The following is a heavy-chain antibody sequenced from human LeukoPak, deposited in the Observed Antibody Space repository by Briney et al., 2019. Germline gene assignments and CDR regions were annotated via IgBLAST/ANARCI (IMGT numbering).Heavy chain of an antibody. J-gene: IGHJ4*02. D-gene: IGHD3-22*01. CDR1: GGSISRSYNY. CDR2: IFTSGNT. CDR3: ARAGYYYDTSHYYHDY. Sequence: SETLSLTCTVSGGSISRSYNYWGWIRQPPGKGLEWIGRIFTSGNTNYNPSLKSRVTMSVDTSKNQLSLKLSSVTAADTAVYYCARAGYYYDTSHYYHDYWGQGTLVTVSS. V-gene: IGHV4-61*05.